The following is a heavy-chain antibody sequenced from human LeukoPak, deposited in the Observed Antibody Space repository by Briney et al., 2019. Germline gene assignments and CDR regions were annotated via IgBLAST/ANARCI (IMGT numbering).Heavy chain of an antibody. Sequence: SETLSLTCAVYGGSFSGYYWSWIRQPPGKGLEWIGEINHSGSTNYNPFLKSRVTISVDTSKNQFSLKLSSVTAADTAVYYCAREGAYYDFWSRMDVWGQGTTVTVSS. CDR2: INHSGST. CDR1: GGSFSGYY. CDR3: AREGAYYDFWSRMDV. J-gene: IGHJ6*02. D-gene: IGHD3-3*01. V-gene: IGHV4-34*01.